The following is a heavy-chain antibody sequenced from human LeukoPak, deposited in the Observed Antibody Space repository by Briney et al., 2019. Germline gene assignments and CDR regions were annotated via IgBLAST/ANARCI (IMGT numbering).Heavy chain of an antibody. CDR3: ARVVGSGDSGPADY. V-gene: IGHV1-2*02. Sequence: GASVKVSCKAPGYTFTGYYMHWVRQAPGQGLEWMGWINPNSGGTNYAQKFQGRVTMTRDTSISTAYMELSRLRSDDTAVYYCARVVGSGDSGPADYWGQGTLVTVSS. CDR1: GYTFTGYY. D-gene: IGHD2-15*01. J-gene: IGHJ4*02. CDR2: INPNSGGT.